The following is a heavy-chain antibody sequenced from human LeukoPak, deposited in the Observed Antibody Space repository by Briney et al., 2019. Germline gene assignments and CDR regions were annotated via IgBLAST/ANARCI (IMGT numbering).Heavy chain of an antibody. CDR2: IYYSGST. D-gene: IGHD3-10*01. CDR1: GGSISSYY. CDR3: ARGQERLGELLLEGFDY. Sequence: PSETLSLTCTVSGGSISSYYWSWIRQPPGKGLEWIRYIYYSGSTNYNPSLKSRVTISVDTSKNQFSLKLSSVTAADTAVYYCARGQERLGELLLEGFDYWGQGTLVTVSS. J-gene: IGHJ4*02. V-gene: IGHV4-59*12.